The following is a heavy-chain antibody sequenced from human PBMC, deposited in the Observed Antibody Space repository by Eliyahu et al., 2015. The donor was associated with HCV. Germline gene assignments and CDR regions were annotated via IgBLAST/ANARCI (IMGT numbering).Heavy chain of an antibody. Sequence: QVQLQQWGAGLLKPSETLSLTCAVYGGSFSGYYWSWIRQPPGKGLEWIGEINHSGSTNYNPSLKSRVTISVDTSKNQFSLKLSSVTAADTAVYYCARGRYNWKIGYGMDVWGQGTTVTVSS. J-gene: IGHJ6*02. V-gene: IGHV4-34*01. CDR1: GGSFSGYY. CDR3: ARGRYNWKIGYGMDV. CDR2: INHSGST. D-gene: IGHD1-20*01.